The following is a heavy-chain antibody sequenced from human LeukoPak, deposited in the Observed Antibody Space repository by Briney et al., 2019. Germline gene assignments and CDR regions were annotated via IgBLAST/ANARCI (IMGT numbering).Heavy chain of an antibody. Sequence: GGSLRLSCAASGFTLDDYAMHWVRQAPGKGLEWVSGISWNSDSIGYADSVKGRFTISRDNAKSSLYLQMNSLRAEDTALYYCAKVKHSVRRDDAFDIWGQGTMVTVSS. D-gene: IGHD3-10*01. CDR2: ISWNSDSI. V-gene: IGHV3-9*01. CDR1: GFTLDDYA. J-gene: IGHJ3*02. CDR3: AKVKHSVRRDDAFDI.